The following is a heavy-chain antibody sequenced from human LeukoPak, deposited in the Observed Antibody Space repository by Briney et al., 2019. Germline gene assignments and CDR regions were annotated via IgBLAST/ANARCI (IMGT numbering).Heavy chain of an antibody. D-gene: IGHD3-22*01. V-gene: IGHV4-39*07. CDR3: ARVVGDYYDSSGYYSDYFDY. CDR2: INHSGST. J-gene: IGHJ4*02. Sequence: SETLSLTCTVSGGSISSGGYYWSWIRQPPGKGLEWIGEINHSGSTNYNPSLKSRVTTSVDTSKNQFSLKLSSVTAADTAVYYCARVVGDYYDSSGYYSDYFDYWGQGTLVTVSS. CDR1: GGSISSGGYY.